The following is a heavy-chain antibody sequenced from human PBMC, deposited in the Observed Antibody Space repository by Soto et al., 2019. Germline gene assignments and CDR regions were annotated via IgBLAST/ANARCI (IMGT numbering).Heavy chain of an antibody. CDR1: GFTFSNNG. V-gene: IGHV3-30*03. Sequence: QVQLVESGGGAVQPGRSLRLSCAASGFTFSNNGIHWVRQAPGKGLEWVAVISSDGINKYYADSVMGRSTISRDNSKNTLFLQMNSLRVEDTAVYYCAMDLYGGSSRFDYWGQGTLVTVSS. D-gene: IGHD2-15*01. CDR2: ISSDGINK. CDR3: AMDLYGGSSRFDY. J-gene: IGHJ4*02.